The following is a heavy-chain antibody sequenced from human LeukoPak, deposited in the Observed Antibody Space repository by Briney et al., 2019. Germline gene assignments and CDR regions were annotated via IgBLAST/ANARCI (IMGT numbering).Heavy chain of an antibody. CDR1: GFTFSNDN. CDR2: ISRSSNYI. V-gene: IGHV3-21*03. CDR3: ARLITSPYYFDY. D-gene: IGHD3-3*01. J-gene: IGHJ4*02. Sequence: GGSLRLSCVASGFTFSNDNMNWVRQAPGKGLEWVSSISRSSNYIYYADSVKGRFTISRDNAKNSLYLQMNSLRAEDSAVYYCARLITSPYYFDYWGQGTLVTVSS.